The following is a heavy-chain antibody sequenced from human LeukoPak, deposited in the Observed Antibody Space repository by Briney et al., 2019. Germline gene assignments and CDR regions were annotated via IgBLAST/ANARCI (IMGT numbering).Heavy chain of an antibody. V-gene: IGHV4-30-2*01. CDR2: IYHSGST. Sequence: SETLSLTCAVSGGSISSGGYYWSWIRQPPGKGLEWIGYIYHSGSTYYNPSLKSRVTISVDRSKNQFSLKLSSVTAADTAVYYCARGGDYYDSSGYDSPFGYWGQGTLVTVSS. CDR3: ARGGDYYDSSGYDSPFGY. J-gene: IGHJ4*02. D-gene: IGHD3-22*01. CDR1: GGSISSGGYY.